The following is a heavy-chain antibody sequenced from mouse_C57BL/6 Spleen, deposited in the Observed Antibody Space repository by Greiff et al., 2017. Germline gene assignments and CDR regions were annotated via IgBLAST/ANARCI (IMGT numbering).Heavy chain of an antibody. CDR2: INSDGGST. V-gene: IGHV5-2*01. CDR3: ARHGTMITTDAMDY. J-gene: IGHJ4*01. Sequence: EVMLVESGGGLVQPGESLKLSCESNEYEFPSPDMSWVRKTPEKRLELVAAINSDGGSTDYPDTMERRFIISRDNTKKTRYLQMSSLRSDDTALYYCARHGTMITTDAMDYWGQGTSVTVSS. D-gene: IGHD2-4*01. CDR1: EYEFPSPD.